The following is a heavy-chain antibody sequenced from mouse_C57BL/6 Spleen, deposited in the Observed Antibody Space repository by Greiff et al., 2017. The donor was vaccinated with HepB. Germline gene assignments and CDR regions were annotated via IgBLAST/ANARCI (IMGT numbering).Heavy chain of an antibody. J-gene: IGHJ2*01. D-gene: IGHD1-1*01. CDR2: IDPSDSYT. V-gene: IGHV1-50*01. Sequence: VQLQQPGAELVKPGASVKLSCKASGYTFTSYWMQWVKQRPGQGLEWIGEIDPSDSYTNYNQKFKGKATLPVDTSSSTAYMQLSSLTSEDSAVYYCARGITTVVATGFDYWGQGTTLTVSS. CDR1: GYTFTSYW. CDR3: ARGITTVVATGFDY.